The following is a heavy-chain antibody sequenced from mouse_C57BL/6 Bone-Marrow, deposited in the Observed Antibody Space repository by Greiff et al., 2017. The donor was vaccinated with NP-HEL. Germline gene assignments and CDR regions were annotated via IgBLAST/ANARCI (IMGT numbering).Heavy chain of an antibody. J-gene: IGHJ4*01. V-gene: IGHV1-80*01. CDR3: ARPYEGAMDY. Sequence: VKLQESGAELVKPGASVKISCKASGYAFSSYWMNWVKQRPGKGLEWIGQIYPGDGDTNYNGKFKGKATLTADKSSSTAYMQLSSLTSEDSAVYFCARPYEGAMDYWGQGTSVTVSS. CDR2: IYPGDGDT. CDR1: GYAFSSYW. D-gene: IGHD2-3*01.